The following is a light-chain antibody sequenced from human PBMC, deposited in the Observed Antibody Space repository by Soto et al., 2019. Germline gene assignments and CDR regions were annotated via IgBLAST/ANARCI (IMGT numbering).Light chain of an antibody. J-gene: IGLJ1*01. V-gene: IGLV1-44*01. CDR2: ANN. CDR3: AAWDDSLNGYV. Sequence: SVLTQQPSASGTPGQRVTISCSGSSSNIGSNTVNWYQQLPGTAPKLLIHANNQRPSGVPDRFSGSKSGTSASLAISWLQSEEADYYCAAWDDSLNGYVFGTGTKVTVL. CDR1: SSNIGSNT.